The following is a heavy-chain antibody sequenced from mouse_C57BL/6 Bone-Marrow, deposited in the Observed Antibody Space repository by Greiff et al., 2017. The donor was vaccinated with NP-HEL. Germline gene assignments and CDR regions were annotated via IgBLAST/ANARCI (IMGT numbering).Heavy chain of an antibody. CDR2: IDPSDSYT. J-gene: IGHJ2*01. CDR3: ARWEGFDY. CDR1: GYTFTSYW. V-gene: IGHV1-69*01. D-gene: IGHD4-1*01. Sequence: QVHVKQPGAELVMPGASVKLSCKASGYTFTSYWMHWVKQRPGQGLEWIGEIDPSDSYTNYNQKFKGKSTLTVDKSSSTAYMQLSSLTSEDSAVYYCARWEGFDYWGQGTTLTVSS.